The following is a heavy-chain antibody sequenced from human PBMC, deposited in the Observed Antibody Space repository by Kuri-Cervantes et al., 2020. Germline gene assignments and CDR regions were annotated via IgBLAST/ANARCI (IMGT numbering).Heavy chain of an antibody. V-gene: IGHV3-15*01. CDR1: GFTFSNAW. J-gene: IGHJ3*02. Sequence: GESLKISCAASGFTFSNAWMSWVRQAPGKGLEWVGRIKSKTDGGTTDYAAPVKGRFTISRDDSKNTLYLQMNSLRAEDTAVYYRANLITMIVVVRWFDHDAFDIWGQGTMVTVSS. CDR2: IKSKTDGGTT. D-gene: IGHD3-22*01. CDR3: ANLITMIVVVRWFDHDAFDI.